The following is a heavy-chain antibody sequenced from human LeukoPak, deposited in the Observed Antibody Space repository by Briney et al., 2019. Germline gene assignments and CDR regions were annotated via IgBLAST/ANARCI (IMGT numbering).Heavy chain of an antibody. D-gene: IGHD4-17*01. J-gene: IGHJ5*02. Sequence: SVKVSCKASGYTFTSYDINWVRQATGQGLEWMGGIIPIFGTANYAQKFQGRVTITTDESTSTAYMELSSLRSEDTAVYYCARDADYGDYSGVWFDPWGQGTLVTVSS. CDR1: GYTFTSYD. CDR2: IIPIFGTA. CDR3: ARDADYGDYSGVWFDP. V-gene: IGHV1-69*05.